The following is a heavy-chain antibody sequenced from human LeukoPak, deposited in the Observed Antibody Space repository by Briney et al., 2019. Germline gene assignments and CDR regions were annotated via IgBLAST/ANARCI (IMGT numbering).Heavy chain of an antibody. CDR1: GYTFTGYY. CDR3: ARVLRGSGSYYNVRNWFDP. Sequence: ASVKVSCKGSGYTFTGYYMHWVRQAPGQGLEWMGWINPNSGGTNYAQKFQGRVTMTRDTSISTAYMELSRLRSDDTAVYYCARVLRGSGSYYNVRNWFDPWGQGTLVTVSS. J-gene: IGHJ5*02. CDR2: INPNSGGT. V-gene: IGHV1-2*02. D-gene: IGHD3-10*01.